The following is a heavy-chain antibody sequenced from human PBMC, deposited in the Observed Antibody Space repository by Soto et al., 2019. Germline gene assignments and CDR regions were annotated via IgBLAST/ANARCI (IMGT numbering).Heavy chain of an antibody. J-gene: IGHJ5*02. V-gene: IGHV3-53*02. D-gene: IGHD3-22*01. Sequence: EVQLVETGGGLIQPGGSLRLSCAASGFTVSSNYMSWVRQAPGKGLEWVSVIYSGGSTYYADSVKGRFTISRDNSKNTLYLQMNSLRAEDTAVYYCAKALHYYDSSGYSNWFDPWGQGTLVTVSS. CDR2: IYSGGST. CDR1: GFTVSSNY. CDR3: AKALHYYDSSGYSNWFDP.